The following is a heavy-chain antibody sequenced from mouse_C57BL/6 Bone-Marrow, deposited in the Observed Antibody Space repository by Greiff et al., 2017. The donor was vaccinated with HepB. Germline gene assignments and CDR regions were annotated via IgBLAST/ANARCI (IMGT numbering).Heavy chain of an antibody. J-gene: IGHJ1*03. CDR2: IRNKANNHAT. Sequence: DVKLEESGGGLVQPGGSMKLSCAASGFTFSDAWMDWVRQSPEKGLEWVAEIRNKANNHATYYAESVKGRFTISRDDSKSSVYLQMNSLRAEDTGIYYCTRPLVTTVVPYWYCEVWGTGTTVTVSS. CDR3: TRPLVTTVVPYWYCEV. V-gene: IGHV6-6*01. D-gene: IGHD1-1*01. CDR1: GFTFSDAW.